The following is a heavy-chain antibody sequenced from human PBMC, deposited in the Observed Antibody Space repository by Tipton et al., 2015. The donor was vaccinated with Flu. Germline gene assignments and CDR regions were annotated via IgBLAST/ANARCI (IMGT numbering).Heavy chain of an antibody. Sequence: TLSLTCAVSGGSISSGGYSWSWIRQPPGKGLEWIGYIYHSGSTYYNPSLKSRVTISVDRSKNQFSLKLSSVTAADTAVYYCARADKGPNVYVWGQVIPLPGSS. CDR3: ARADKGPNVYV. CDR2: IYHSGST. V-gene: IGHV4-30-2*01. J-gene: IGHJ6*02. CDR1: GGSISSGGYS.